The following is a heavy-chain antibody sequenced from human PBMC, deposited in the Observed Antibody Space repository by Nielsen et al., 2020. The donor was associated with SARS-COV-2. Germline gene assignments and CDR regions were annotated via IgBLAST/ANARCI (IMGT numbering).Heavy chain of an antibody. V-gene: IGHV3-48*04. CDR3: ASGVDYLDF. J-gene: IGHJ4*02. D-gene: IGHD2-8*01. Sequence: GESLKISCAVSGFIFTDFSMNWVRQAPGKGLEWVSYISLTSTTTYYADSLKGRFTISRDSAKNALYLQMNSLRPEDTAVYYCASGVDYLDFWGQGTLVTVSS. CDR2: ISLTSTTT. CDR1: GFIFTDFS.